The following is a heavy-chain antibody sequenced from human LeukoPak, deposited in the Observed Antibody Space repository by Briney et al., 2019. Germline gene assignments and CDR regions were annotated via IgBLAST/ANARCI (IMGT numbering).Heavy chain of an antibody. CDR3: ARPRLVQGKYDAFDI. V-gene: IGHV1-46*01. D-gene: IGHD6-19*01. J-gene: IGHJ3*02. Sequence: GASVKVSCKASGYTFTSYSMHWVRQAPGQGLEWMDIIKSTGGSTSYAQKFQGRVNMTRDMSTSTVYMELSSLRSEDTAVYYCARPRLVQGKYDAFDIWGQGTMVTVSS. CDR2: IKSTGGST. CDR1: GYTFTSYS.